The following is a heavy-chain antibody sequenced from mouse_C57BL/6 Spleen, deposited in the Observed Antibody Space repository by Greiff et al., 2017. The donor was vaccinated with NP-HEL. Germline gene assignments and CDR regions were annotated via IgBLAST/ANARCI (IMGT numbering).Heavy chain of an antibody. D-gene: IGHD1-1*01. V-gene: IGHV1-18*01. CDR1: GYTFTDYN. CDR2: INPNNGGT. CDR3: AREPSAYYGRGYFDV. Sequence: VQLKESGPELVKPGASVKIPCKASGYTFTDYNMDWVKQSHGKSLEWIGDINPNNGGTIYNQKFKGKATLTVDKSSSTAYMELRSLTSEDTAVYYCAREPSAYYGRGYFDVWGTGTTVTVSS. J-gene: IGHJ1*03.